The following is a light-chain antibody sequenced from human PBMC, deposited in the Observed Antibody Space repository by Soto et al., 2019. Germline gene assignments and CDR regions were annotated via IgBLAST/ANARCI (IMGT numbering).Light chain of an antibody. CDR2: AAS. CDR1: QSISSY. J-gene: IGKJ2*01. V-gene: IGKV1-39*01. Sequence: DIQMTQSPSSLSASVGDRVTITCRASQSISSYLNWYQQKPGKAPKLLIYAASSLQSGVPSRFSGSGSGTDFTLTISSLQPEDFATYYCQHSYSTPRNFGQGTKLEIK. CDR3: QHSYSTPRN.